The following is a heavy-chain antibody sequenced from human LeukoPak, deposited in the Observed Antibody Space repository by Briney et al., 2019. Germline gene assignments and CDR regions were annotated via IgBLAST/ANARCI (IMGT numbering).Heavy chain of an antibody. CDR3: AGDFSQSRNSDY. V-gene: IGHV3-21*01. CDR1: GFTFSTYS. J-gene: IGHJ4*02. Sequence: PGGSLRLSCAASGFTFSTYSMNWVRQAPGKGLEWVSSITGSSNFMSYADSVKGRFTNSRDNARNSLYLQMNSLRAEDTAVYYCAGDFSQSRNSDYWGQGTLVTVPS. CDR2: ITGSSNFM. D-gene: IGHD4-23*01.